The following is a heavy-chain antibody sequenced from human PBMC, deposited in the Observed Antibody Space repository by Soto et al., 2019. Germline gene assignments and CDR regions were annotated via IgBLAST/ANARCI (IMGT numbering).Heavy chain of an antibody. Sequence: GGSLRLSCAASGFTFSSYAMSWVRQAPGKGLEWVSAISGSGGSTYYADSVKGRFTISRDNSKNTLYLQMNSLRAEDTAVYYCAKGGYKDWSGPYYYYYMDVWGKGTTVTVSS. CDR2: ISGSGGST. D-gene: IGHD3-3*01. CDR1: GFTFSSYA. J-gene: IGHJ6*03. V-gene: IGHV3-23*01. CDR3: AKGGYKDWSGPYYYYYMDV.